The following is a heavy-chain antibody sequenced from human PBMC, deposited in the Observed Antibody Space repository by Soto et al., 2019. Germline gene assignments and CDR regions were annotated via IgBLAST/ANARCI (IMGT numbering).Heavy chain of an antibody. J-gene: IGHJ4*02. D-gene: IGHD3-3*01. CDR2: IYPGDSDT. V-gene: IGHV5-51*01. CDR3: ASQSEYDFWRGYYPGY. CDR1: GYSFTSYW. Sequence: GESLKISCKGSGYSFTSYWIGWVRQMPGKGLEWMGIIYPGDSDTRYSPSFQGQVTISADKSISTAYLQWSSLKASDTAMYYCASQSEYDFWRGYYPGYWGQGTLVSVSS.